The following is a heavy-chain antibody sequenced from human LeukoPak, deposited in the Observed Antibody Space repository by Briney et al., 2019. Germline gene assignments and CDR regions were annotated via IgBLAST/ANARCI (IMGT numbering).Heavy chain of an antibody. CDR2: ISSSSSYI. Sequence: GGSLRLSCAASGFTFSSYSMNWVRQAPGKGLEWVSSISSSSSYIYYADSVKGRFTISRDNAKNSLYLQMNSLRAEDTAVYYCARGSTMVRGVISGAFDIWGQGTMVTVSS. D-gene: IGHD3-10*01. CDR1: GFTFSSYS. J-gene: IGHJ3*02. CDR3: ARGSTMVRGVISGAFDI. V-gene: IGHV3-21*01.